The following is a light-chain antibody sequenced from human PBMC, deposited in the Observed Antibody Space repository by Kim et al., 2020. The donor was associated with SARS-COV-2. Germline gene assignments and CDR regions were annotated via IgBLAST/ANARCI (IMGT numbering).Light chain of an antibody. Sequence: DVQMTQSPNPVSASVGDRVNISCRASQNINQWLVWYQQKPGKAPRLLIYAASILQSGVPSRFSGSGSGTDFALTINSLQPEDCATYYCQQADSFPLVFGPGTKVDIK. J-gene: IGKJ3*01. CDR3: QQADSFPLV. V-gene: IGKV1-12*01. CDR1: QNINQW. CDR2: AAS.